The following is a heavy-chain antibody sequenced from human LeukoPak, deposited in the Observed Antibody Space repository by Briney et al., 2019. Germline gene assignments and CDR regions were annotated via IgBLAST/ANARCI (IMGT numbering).Heavy chain of an antibody. D-gene: IGHD6-19*01. CDR2: ISGDGGST. CDR3: AKDSQWLVQNYFYYYMDV. V-gene: IGHV3-43*02. Sequence: PGGSLRLSCAASGFIFDDYAMHWVRQAPGKGLEWVSLISGDGGSTYYADSVKGRFTIPRDNSKNSLYLQMNSLRTEDPALYYCAKDSQWLVQNYFYYYMDVWGKGTTVTVSS. CDR1: GFIFDDYA. J-gene: IGHJ6*03.